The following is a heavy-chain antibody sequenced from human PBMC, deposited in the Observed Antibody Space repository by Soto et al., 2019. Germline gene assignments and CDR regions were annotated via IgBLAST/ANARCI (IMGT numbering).Heavy chain of an antibody. V-gene: IGHV1-58*01. CDR3: AAGSSSWYDDAFDI. CDR1: GFTFTSSA. Sequence: ASVRVSCKXSGFTFTSSAVQWVRQARGQRLEWIGWIVVGSGNTNYAQKFQERVTITRDMSTSTAYMELSSLRSEDTAVYYCAAGSSSWYDDAFDIWGQGTMVTVSS. D-gene: IGHD6-13*01. CDR2: IVVGSGNT. J-gene: IGHJ3*02.